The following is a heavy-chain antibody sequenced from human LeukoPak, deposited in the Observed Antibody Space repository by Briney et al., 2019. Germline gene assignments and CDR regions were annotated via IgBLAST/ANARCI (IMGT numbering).Heavy chain of an antibody. J-gene: IGHJ3*02. CDR2: IYYSGST. D-gene: IGHD6-6*01. CDR1: GGSISSGGYS. V-gene: IGHV4-61*08. Sequence: SETLSLTCAVSGGSISSGGYSWSWIRQPPGKGLEWIGFIYYSGSTNYNPSLKSRVTISVDTSKNQFSLKLSSVTAADTAVYFCARSSIAARPSDAFDIWGQGTMVTVSS. CDR3: ARSSIAARPSDAFDI.